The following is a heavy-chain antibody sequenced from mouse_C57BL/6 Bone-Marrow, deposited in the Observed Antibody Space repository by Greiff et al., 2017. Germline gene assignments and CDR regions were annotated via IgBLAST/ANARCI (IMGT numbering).Heavy chain of an antibody. CDR3: AREDDYGSSYGAMDY. J-gene: IGHJ4*01. Sequence: VQLQQSGPELVKPGASVKISCKASGYAFSSSWMNWVKQRPGKGLEWIGRIYPGDGDTNYNGKFKGKATLTADKSSSTAYMQISSLTSEDSAVYCCAREDDYGSSYGAMDYWGQGTSVTVSS. CDR2: IYPGDGDT. CDR1: GYAFSSSW. D-gene: IGHD1-1*01. V-gene: IGHV1-82*01.